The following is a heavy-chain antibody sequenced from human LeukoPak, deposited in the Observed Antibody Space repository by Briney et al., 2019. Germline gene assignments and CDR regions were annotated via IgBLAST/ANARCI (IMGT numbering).Heavy chain of an antibody. CDR3: ASRPTLSGYYTPYYYYYYMDV. CDR1: GGTFSSYA. Sequence: VASVKVSCKASGGTFSSYAISWVRQAPGQGLEWMGGIIPIFGTANYAQKFQGRVTITADESTSTAYMELSSLRSEDTAVYYCASRPTLSGYYTPYYYYYYMDVWGKGTTVTVSS. CDR2: IIPIFGTA. D-gene: IGHD3-3*01. J-gene: IGHJ6*03. V-gene: IGHV1-69*01.